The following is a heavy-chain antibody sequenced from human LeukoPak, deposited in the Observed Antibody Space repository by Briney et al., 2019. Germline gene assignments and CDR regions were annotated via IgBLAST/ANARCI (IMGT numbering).Heavy chain of an antibody. CDR3: ARERLPFDS. Sequence: GGSLRLSCVASGFSFSSSYMSWVRQAPGKGLEWVANIKEDGKEKHYVDSVTGRFTISRDNAKNSLYLQMNSLRAEDTAVYYCARERLPFDSWGQGTLVTVSS. V-gene: IGHV3-7*01. J-gene: IGHJ5*01. CDR2: IKEDGKEK. CDR1: GFSFSSSY.